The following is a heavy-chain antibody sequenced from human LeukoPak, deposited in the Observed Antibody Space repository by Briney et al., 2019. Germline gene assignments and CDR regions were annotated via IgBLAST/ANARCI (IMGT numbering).Heavy chain of an antibody. CDR3: ARDHFTVAGNLDF. Sequence: ASVKVSCKASGYTFTGYYMHWVRQAPGQGLEWMGWINPNSGGTNYAQHFQGRVTMTRDTSISTAYMELSRLRSDDTAVYYCARDHFTVAGNLDFWGQGTLVTVSS. CDR2: INPNSGGT. CDR1: GYTFTGYY. J-gene: IGHJ4*02. D-gene: IGHD6-19*01. V-gene: IGHV1-2*02.